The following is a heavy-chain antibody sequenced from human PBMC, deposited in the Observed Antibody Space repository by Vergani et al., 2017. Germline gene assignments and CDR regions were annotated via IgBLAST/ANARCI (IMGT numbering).Heavy chain of an antibody. Sequence: EVQLLESGGDLVQPGGSLRLSCAASGFTFNHYAMNWVRQAPGKGLEWVSGISGSGGSTYYAGSVKGRFTISRDSSKNTLYLQMNSLRDEDTGVYYCARDLRLLYNRFDPWVQGTLVTVSS. J-gene: IGHJ5*02. CDR1: GFTFNHYA. D-gene: IGHD1-14*01. CDR2: ISGSGGST. CDR3: ARDLRLLYNRFDP. V-gene: IGHV3-23*01.